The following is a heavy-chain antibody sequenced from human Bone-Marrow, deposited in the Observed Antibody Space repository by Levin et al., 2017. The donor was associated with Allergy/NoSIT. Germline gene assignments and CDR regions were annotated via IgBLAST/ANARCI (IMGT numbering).Heavy chain of an antibody. CDR1: GYTFSSYY. Sequence: GASVKVSCKASGYTFSSYYMYWVRQAPGQGLEWMGIINPSGGSTSYAQTFQGRVTMTRDTSTSEVYMELNSLRSNDTAVYYCARANTPISDYYTGLDVWGQGTTVTVSS. CDR3: ARANTPISDYYTGLDV. V-gene: IGHV1-46*01. D-gene: IGHD5-18*01. CDR2: INPSGGST. J-gene: IGHJ6*02.